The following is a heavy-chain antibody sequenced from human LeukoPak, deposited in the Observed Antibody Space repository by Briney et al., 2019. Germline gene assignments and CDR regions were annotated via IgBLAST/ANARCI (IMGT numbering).Heavy chain of an antibody. J-gene: IGHJ2*01. CDR3: ARTPYCSSTSCYTRRYFDL. CDR1: GGSISSYY. Sequence: PSETLSFTCTVSGGSISSYYWSWLRQPPGKGLEWIGYIYYSGSTNYNPSLKSRVTISVDTSKNQFSLKPSSVTAADTAVYYCARTPYCSSTSCYTRRYFDLWGRGTLVTVSS. D-gene: IGHD2-2*02. CDR2: IYYSGST. V-gene: IGHV4-59*01.